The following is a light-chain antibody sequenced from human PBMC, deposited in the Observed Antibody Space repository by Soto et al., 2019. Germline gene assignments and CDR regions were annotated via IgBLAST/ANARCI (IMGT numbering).Light chain of an antibody. CDR3: QQRSNWPLT. CDR1: QSVSSY. J-gene: IGKJ4*01. V-gene: IGKV3-11*01. Sequence: EIVLTQSPATLSLSPGERATLSCRASQSVSSYLAWYQQKPGQAPRLLIYDASNRATGIPDRFSGSESGTDFTLTISSLEPEDFAVYYCQQRSNWPLTFGGGTKVEIK. CDR2: DAS.